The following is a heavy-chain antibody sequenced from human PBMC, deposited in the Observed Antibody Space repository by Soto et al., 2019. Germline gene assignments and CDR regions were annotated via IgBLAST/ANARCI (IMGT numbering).Heavy chain of an antibody. Sequence: PGGSLRLSCATSGFMFSTYVMNWVRQAPGKGLEWVSSINGRSNYKYYANSVRGRFTISRDNAKNSLFLQMSSLTAEDTAVYYCARDAIAVAAAMDVRGQGTTVTVSS. V-gene: IGHV3-21*01. D-gene: IGHD6-19*01. J-gene: IGHJ6*02. CDR2: INGRSNYK. CDR3: ARDAIAVAAAMDV. CDR1: GFMFSTYV.